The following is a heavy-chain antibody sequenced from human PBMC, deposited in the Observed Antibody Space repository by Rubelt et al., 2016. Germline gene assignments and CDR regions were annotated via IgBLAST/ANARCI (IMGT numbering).Heavy chain of an antibody. CDR1: GFTFSSYS. D-gene: IGHD3-3*01. CDR2: ISSSSNTI. Sequence: EVQVVESGGGLVQTGGSLRLSCVASGFTFSSYSMNWVRQAPGKGLEWISYISSSSNTIYYTDSVKGRFTISRDNAKNTLYRQMNSLRADDTAVYYCATVANGNTIAFDIWGQGTMVTVSS. V-gene: IGHV3-48*01. J-gene: IGHJ3*02. CDR3: ATVANGNTIAFDI.